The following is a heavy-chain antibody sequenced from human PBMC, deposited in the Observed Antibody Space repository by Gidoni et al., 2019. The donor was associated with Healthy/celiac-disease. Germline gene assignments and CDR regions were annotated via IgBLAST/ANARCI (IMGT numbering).Heavy chain of an antibody. D-gene: IGHD1-26*01. CDR2: IYWDDDK. Sequence: QITLKESGPTLVKPTQTLPLTCTFSGFSLSTSGVGVGWIRQPPGKALEWLALIYWDDDKRYSPSLKSRLTITKDTSKNQVVLTMTNMDPVDTATYYCAHRRVGWDAFDIWGQGTMVTVSS. CDR1: GFSLSTSGVG. V-gene: IGHV2-5*02. J-gene: IGHJ3*02. CDR3: AHRRVGWDAFDI.